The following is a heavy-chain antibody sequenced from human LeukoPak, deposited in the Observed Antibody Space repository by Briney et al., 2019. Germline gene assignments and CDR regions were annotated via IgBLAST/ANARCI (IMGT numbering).Heavy chain of an antibody. J-gene: IGHJ6*03. CDR1: GFIFSDYY. Sequence: PGGSLRLSCAASGFIFSDYYMSWIRQAPGKGLEWVSYISSSGSTIYYADSVKGRFTISRDNAKNSLYLQMNSLRAEDTAVYYCARHGHRGEHYYYYMDVWGKGTTVTVSS. V-gene: IGHV3-11*04. CDR3: ARHGHRGEHYYYYMDV. CDR2: ISSSGSTI. D-gene: IGHD3-16*01.